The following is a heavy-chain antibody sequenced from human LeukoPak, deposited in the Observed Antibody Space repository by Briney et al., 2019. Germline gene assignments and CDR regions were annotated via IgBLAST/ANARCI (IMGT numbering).Heavy chain of an antibody. CDR1: GYTFTSYD. CDR2: MNPNSGNT. V-gene: IGHV1-8*01. Sequence: RVASVKVSCKASGYTFTSYDINWVRQATGQGLEWMGWMNPNSGNTGYAQKFKGRVTMTRNTSISTAYMELSSLRSEDTAVYYCARIRTYYYGSGRTSYYYYGMDVWGQGTTVTVSS. CDR3: ARIRTYYYGSGRTSYYYYGMDV. D-gene: IGHD3-10*01. J-gene: IGHJ6*02.